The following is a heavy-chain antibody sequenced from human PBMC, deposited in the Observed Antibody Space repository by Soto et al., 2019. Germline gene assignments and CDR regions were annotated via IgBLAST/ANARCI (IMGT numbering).Heavy chain of an antibody. V-gene: IGHV1-46*01. J-gene: IGHJ6*02. Sequence: ASVKVSCKASGYTFTSYYMHWVRQAPGQGLEWMGIINPSGGSTSYAQKFQGRVTMTRDTSTSTVYMELSSLRSEDTAVYYCARDQVALRYFDWLSNYYYYGMDVWGQGTTVTVSS. CDR2: INPSGGST. CDR3: ARDQVALRYFDWLSNYYYYGMDV. D-gene: IGHD3-9*01. CDR1: GYTFTSYY.